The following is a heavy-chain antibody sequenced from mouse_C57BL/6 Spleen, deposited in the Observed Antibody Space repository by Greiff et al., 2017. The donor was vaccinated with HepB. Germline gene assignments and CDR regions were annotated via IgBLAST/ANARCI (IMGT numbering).Heavy chain of an antibody. V-gene: IGHV1-64*01. CDR1: GYTFTSYW. Sequence: QVQLQQPGAELVKPGASVKLSCKASGYTFTSYWMHWVKQRPGQGLEWIGMIHPNSGSTNYNEKFKSKATLTVDKSSSTAYMQLSSLTSEDSAVYYIARGVYYYGSIPYYYAMDYWGQGTSVTVAS. D-gene: IGHD1-1*01. CDR3: ARGVYYYGSIPYYYAMDY. J-gene: IGHJ4*01. CDR2: IHPNSGST.